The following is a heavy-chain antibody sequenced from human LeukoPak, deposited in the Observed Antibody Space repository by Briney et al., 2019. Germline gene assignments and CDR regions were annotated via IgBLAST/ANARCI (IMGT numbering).Heavy chain of an antibody. D-gene: IGHD6-19*01. V-gene: IGHV4-59*08. CDR1: DGSISSYH. CDR2: IHFTGMT. Sequence: SGTLSLTCTVSDGSISSYHWTWIRQPPGKGLEWIGNIHFTGMTSYSPSLRTRVTISLDASKNQFSLKLSSVTAADTAVFYCARHVSAYSSGLPYYMDVWGKGTTVTVSS. CDR3: ARHVSAYSSGLPYYMDV. J-gene: IGHJ6*03.